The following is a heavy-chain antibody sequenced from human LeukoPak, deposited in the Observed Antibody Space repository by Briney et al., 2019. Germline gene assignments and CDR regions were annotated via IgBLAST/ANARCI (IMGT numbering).Heavy chain of an antibody. CDR1: GFTFSSYE. CDR3: ARLGRSWFGEYYYHYMDV. V-gene: IGHV3-48*03. Sequence: GGSLRLSCAASGFTFSSYEMNWVRQAPGKGLEWVSHISGSGDTIYYRDSVKGRFTISRDNAKKSLHLQMDSLRAEDTSVYYCARLGRSWFGEYYYHYMDVWGKGTTVTVSS. J-gene: IGHJ6*03. CDR2: ISGSGDTI. D-gene: IGHD3-10*01.